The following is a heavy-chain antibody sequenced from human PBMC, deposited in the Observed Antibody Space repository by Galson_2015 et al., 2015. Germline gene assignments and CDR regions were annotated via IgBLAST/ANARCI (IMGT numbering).Heavy chain of an antibody. CDR2: IYHSGST. Sequence: TLSLTCAVSGSSISSSNWWSWVRQPPGKGLEWIGEIYHSGSTNYNPSLKSRVTISVDKPKNQFSLKLSSVTAADTAVYYCARGGAAGPAFDIWGQGTMVTVSS. J-gene: IGHJ3*02. V-gene: IGHV4-4*02. CDR3: ARGGAAGPAFDI. CDR1: GSSISSSNW. D-gene: IGHD1-26*01.